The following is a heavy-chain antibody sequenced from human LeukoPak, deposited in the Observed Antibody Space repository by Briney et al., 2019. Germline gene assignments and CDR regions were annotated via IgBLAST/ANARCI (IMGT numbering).Heavy chain of an antibody. CDR3: AKSRGYSAYDFPDY. D-gene: IGHD5-12*01. CDR2: ISGSAGST. J-gene: IGHJ4*02. CDR1: GFTFNSYA. V-gene: IGHV3-23*01. Sequence: TGGSLRLSCAASGFTFNSYAMSWVRQAPGKGLEWVSGISGSAGSTYYADSVKGRFSISRDNSKNTLYLQMNSLRVEDTAVYYCAKSRGYSAYDFPDYWGQGTLVTVSS.